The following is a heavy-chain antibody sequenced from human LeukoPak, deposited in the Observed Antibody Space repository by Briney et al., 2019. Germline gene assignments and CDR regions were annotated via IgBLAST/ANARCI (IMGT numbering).Heavy chain of an antibody. J-gene: IGHJ4*02. Sequence: ASVKVSCKASGGTFSSYAISWVRQAPGQGLEWMGIINPSGGSTSYAQKFQGRVTMTRDTSTSTVYMELSSLRSEDTAVYYCARVGGDYVSDYWGQGTLVTVSS. CDR2: INPSGGST. CDR1: GGTFSSYA. D-gene: IGHD4-17*01. CDR3: ARVGGDYVSDY. V-gene: IGHV1-46*01.